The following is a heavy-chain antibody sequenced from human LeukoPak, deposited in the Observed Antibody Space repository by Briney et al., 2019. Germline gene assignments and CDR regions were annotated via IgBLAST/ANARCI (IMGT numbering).Heavy chain of an antibody. CDR3: ARVADWGGYNNYFDY. J-gene: IGHJ4*02. CDR2: ISYSGST. V-gene: IGHV4-59*01. D-gene: IGHD5-24*01. Sequence: SETLSLTCTVSGGSFSNYYLSWIRQPPGKGLEWIAYISYSGSTNYNPSLKSRVTISVDTSKSQFSLKLSSVTAADTAVYYCARVADWGGYNNYFDYWGQGTLVTVSS. CDR1: GGSFSNYY.